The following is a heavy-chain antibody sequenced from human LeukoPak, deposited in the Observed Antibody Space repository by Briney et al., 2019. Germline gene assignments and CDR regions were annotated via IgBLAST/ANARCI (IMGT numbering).Heavy chain of an antibody. CDR3: AKGLYGSGTAGSFDY. V-gene: IGHV3-23*01. D-gene: IGHD3-10*01. J-gene: IGHJ4*02. CDR2: ISGSGGST. Sequence: GSLRLSCAASGFTFSSYAMSWVRQAPGKGLEGVSAISGSGGSTYYADSVKGRFTISRDNSKNTLYLQMNSLRAEDTAVYYCAKGLYGSGTAGSFDYWGQGTLITVSS. CDR1: GFTFSSYA.